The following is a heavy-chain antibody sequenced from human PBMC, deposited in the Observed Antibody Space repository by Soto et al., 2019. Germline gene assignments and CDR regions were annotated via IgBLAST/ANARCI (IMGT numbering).Heavy chain of an antibody. V-gene: IGHV1-46*03. Sequence: QVQLVQSGAEVKQPGASVKVSCKASGYTFTSYDIHWVRQAPGQGLEWMGIIIPSGGSTRYAQKFQGRVTMPRDTSTSTVYMGLSSLRPEDTAVYFCARGNYFDNWGQGTLVTVSS. CDR1: GYTFTSYD. D-gene: IGHD3-10*01. J-gene: IGHJ4*02. CDR3: ARGNYFDN. CDR2: IIPSGGST.